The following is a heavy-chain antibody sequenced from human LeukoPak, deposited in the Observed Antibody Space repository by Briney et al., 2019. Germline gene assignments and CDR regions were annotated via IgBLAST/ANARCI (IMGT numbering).Heavy chain of an antibody. Sequence: GGSLRLSCAASGFPFSDVWMSWVRQAQGKGLEWVGRIKSKADGGTADYAAPLKGRFTFSRDDSKNTLYLEMKSLKTEDTAVYYCTTDWYYYDSSGYYPIFWGQGTLVTVSS. CDR2: IKSKADGGTA. V-gene: IGHV3-15*01. J-gene: IGHJ4*02. CDR1: GFPFSDVW. D-gene: IGHD3-22*01. CDR3: TTDWYYYDSSGYYPIF.